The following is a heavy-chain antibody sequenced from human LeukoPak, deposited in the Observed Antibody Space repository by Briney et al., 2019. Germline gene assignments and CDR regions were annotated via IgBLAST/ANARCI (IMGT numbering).Heavy chain of an antibody. V-gene: IGHV1-46*01. CDR2: INPSGGST. J-gene: IGHJ3*02. CDR3: AKAPSFEEYAFDI. Sequence: GASVKVSCKASGYTFTSYYMHWVRQAPGQGLEWMGIINPSGGSTSYAQKFQGRVTMTRDTSTSTVYMELSSLRSEDTAVYYCAKAPSFEEYAFDIWGQGTMVTVSS. CDR1: GYTFTSYY.